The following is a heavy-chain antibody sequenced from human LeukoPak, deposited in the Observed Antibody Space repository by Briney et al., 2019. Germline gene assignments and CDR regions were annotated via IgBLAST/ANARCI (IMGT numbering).Heavy chain of an antibody. V-gene: IGHV4-39*01. CDR3: ARHSGSGSLSRPFDP. CDR1: GDSVTSGSFY. D-gene: IGHD3-10*01. Sequence: AETLPLTCTVSGDSVTSGSFYWAWLRQPPGKGLEWIATVYYTGSTYYNPSLKSRVTISIDTSKNQFSLKLRSVVAPDTALYYCARHSGSGSLSRPFDPWGQGTLVTVSS. J-gene: IGHJ5*02. CDR2: VYYTGST.